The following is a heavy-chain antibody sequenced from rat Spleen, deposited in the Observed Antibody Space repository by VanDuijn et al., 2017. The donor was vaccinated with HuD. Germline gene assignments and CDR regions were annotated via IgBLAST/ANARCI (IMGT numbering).Heavy chain of an antibody. CDR1: GISFTDYS. Sequence: EVQVKESGPGLVQPSQTLSLTCTVSGISFTDYSVHWVRQPPGKGLEWMGVMWRSGSTEYNSGLKSRLSISRDTSKSQVFLKMNSLRTEDIATYYCARESRTGNYFDYWGQGVMVTVSS. CDR2: MWRSGST. J-gene: IGHJ2*01. V-gene: IGHV2S63*01. D-gene: IGHD5-1*01. CDR3: ARESRTGNYFDY.